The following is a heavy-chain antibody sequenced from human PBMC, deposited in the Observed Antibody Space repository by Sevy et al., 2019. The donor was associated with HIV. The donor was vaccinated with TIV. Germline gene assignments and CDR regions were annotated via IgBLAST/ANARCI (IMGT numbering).Heavy chain of an antibody. CDR2: IWYDGSNK. CDR1: GFTFSSYG. V-gene: IGHV3-33*01. J-gene: IGHJ6*02. Sequence: GGSLRLSCAASGFTFSSYGMHWVRQAPGKGLEWVAVIWYDGSNKYYADSVKGRFTISRDNSKNTLYLQMNSLRAEDTAVYYCARDLIAAAGSDYYYYGMDVWGQRTTVTVSS. CDR3: ARDLIAAAGSDYYYYGMDV. D-gene: IGHD6-13*01.